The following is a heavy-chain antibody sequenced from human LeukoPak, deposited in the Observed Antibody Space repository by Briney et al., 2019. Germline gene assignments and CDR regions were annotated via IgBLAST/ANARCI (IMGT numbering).Heavy chain of an antibody. CDR2: VNLQGST. J-gene: IGHJ4*02. CDR3: AREGGPYRPLDY. Sequence: PSETLSLTCGVSGGSITGTNYWTWVRQPPGKGLEWIGEVNLQGSTNYNPSLMGRVAISVDTSENHISLQLTSVTAADTAVYYCAREGGPYRPLDYSGQGALVTVSS. V-gene: IGHV4-4*02. CDR1: GGSITGTNY.